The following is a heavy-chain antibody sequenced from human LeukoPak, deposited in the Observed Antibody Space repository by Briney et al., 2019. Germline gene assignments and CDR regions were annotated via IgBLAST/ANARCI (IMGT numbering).Heavy chain of an antibody. CDR2: VSDSSRTDI. V-gene: IGHV3-23*01. CDR1: GFTFSSYA. CDR3: AKDLAAGSIGYFHH. Sequence: PGGSLRLSCAASGFTFSSYAMSWVRQAPGQGLDWVSSVSDSSRTDIRYADSVKGRFTISRDNSKNTLFLQMNSLRAEDTAVYYCAKDLAAGSIGYFHHWGQGTPVTVSS. D-gene: IGHD6-13*01. J-gene: IGHJ1*01.